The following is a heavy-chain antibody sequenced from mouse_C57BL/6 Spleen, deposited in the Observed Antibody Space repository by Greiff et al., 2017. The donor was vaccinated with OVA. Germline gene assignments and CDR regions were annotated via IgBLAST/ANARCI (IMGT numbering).Heavy chain of an antibody. CDR2: IHPNSGST. D-gene: IGHD2-3*01. J-gene: IGHJ4*01. CDR3: ARSRAVDGLYAMDY. CDR1: GYTFTSYW. V-gene: IGHV1-64*01. Sequence: QVQLKQPGAELVKPGASVKLSCKASGYTFTSYWMHWVKQRPGQGLEWIGMIHPNSGSTNYNEKFKSKATLSVDKSSSTAYMQLSSLTSEDSAVYYCARSRAVDGLYAMDYWGQGTSVTVSS.